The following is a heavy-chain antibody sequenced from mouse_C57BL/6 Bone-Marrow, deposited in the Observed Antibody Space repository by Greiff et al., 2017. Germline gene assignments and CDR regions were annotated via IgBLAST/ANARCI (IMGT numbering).Heavy chain of an antibody. CDR2: IHPNSGST. V-gene: IGHV1-64*01. Sequence: QVQLKQPGAELVKPGASVKLSCKASGYTFTSYWMHWVKQRPGQGLEWIGMIHPNSGSTNYNEKFKSKAKLTVDKSSSTAYMQLSSLTSEDSAVYYCARGLLRSFAYWGQGTVVTVSA. CDR3: ARGLLRSFAY. J-gene: IGHJ3*01. D-gene: IGHD1-1*01. CDR1: GYTFTSYW.